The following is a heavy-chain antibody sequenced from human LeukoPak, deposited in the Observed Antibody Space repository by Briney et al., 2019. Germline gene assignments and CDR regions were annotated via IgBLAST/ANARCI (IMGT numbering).Heavy chain of an antibody. V-gene: IGHV4-34*01. Sequence: PSETLSLTCAVYGGSFSGYYWSWIRQPPGKGLEWIGEINHSGSTNYNPSLKSRVTISVDTSKNQFSLKLSSVTAADTAVYYCASGPVKTMVRGVISYFDYWGQGTLVTVSS. J-gene: IGHJ4*02. CDR2: INHSGST. D-gene: IGHD3-10*01. CDR3: ASGPVKTMVRGVISYFDY. CDR1: GGSFSGYY.